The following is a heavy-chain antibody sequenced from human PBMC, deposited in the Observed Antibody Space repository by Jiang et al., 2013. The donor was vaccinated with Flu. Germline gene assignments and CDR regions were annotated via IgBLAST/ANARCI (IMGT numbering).Heavy chain of an antibody. CDR2: ISYDGREK. CDR3: ARIYASYYFDY. D-gene: IGHD2/OR15-2a*01. V-gene: IGHV3-33*05. Sequence: VQLVESGGGVVQPGKSLRPSCTASGFTFGSYGIQWVRQAPGKGLEWVAGISYDGREKYYGDSVKGRFTISRDNSKNTLYLQMNSLRAEDTAVYYCARIYASYYFDYWGQGTLVTVSS. CDR1: GFTFGSYG. J-gene: IGHJ4*02.